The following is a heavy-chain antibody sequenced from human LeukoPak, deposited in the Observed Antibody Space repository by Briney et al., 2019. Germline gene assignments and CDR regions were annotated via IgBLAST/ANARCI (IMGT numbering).Heavy chain of an antibody. CDR1: GGSISSGGYY. Sequence: SETLSLTCTVSGGSISSGGYYWSWIRQPPGKGLEWIGYIYHSGSTYYNPSLKSRVTISVDRSKNQFSLKLSSVTAADTAVYYCARVDLGGSGYFFDLWGQGALVTVSS. V-gene: IGHV4-30-2*01. D-gene: IGHD3-22*01. J-gene: IGHJ4*02. CDR3: ARVDLGGSGYFFDL. CDR2: IYHSGST.